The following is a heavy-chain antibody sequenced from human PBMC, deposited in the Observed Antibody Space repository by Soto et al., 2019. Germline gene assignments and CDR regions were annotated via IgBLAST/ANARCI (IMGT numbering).Heavy chain of an antibody. J-gene: IGHJ5*02. CDR3: ARHTEFDYGEYQNWFDP. Sequence: SENLSLTCAVYGGSFSGYYWSWIRQPPGKGLEWIGEINHSGSTNYNPSLKSRVTISVDTSKNQFSLKLSSVTAADTAVYYCARHTEFDYGEYQNWFDPWGQGTLVTVSS. D-gene: IGHD4-17*01. V-gene: IGHV4-34*01. CDR2: INHSGST. CDR1: GGSFSGYY.